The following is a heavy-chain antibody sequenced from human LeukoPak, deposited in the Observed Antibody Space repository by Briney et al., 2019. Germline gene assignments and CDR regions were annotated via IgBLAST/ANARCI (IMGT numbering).Heavy chain of an antibody. J-gene: IGHJ4*02. CDR3: ASGSSGWYYRIDY. CDR1: GGSISSYY. Sequence: SETLSLTCTVSGGSISSYYWSWIRQPPGKGLEWIGYIYYSGSTNYNPSLKSRVTISVDTSKNQFSLKLSSVTAAHTAVYYCASGSSGWYYRIDYWGQGTLVTVSS. V-gene: IGHV4-59*01. CDR2: IYYSGST. D-gene: IGHD6-19*01.